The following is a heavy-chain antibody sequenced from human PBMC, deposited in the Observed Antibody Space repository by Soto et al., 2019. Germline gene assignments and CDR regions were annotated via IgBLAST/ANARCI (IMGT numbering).Heavy chain of an antibody. CDR3: ARDHGYNADFDS. V-gene: IGHV4-30-4*01. CDR1: GGSISSGDYY. Sequence: SETLSLTCTVSGGSISSGDYYWSWIRQPPGKGLEWIGSIYYSGSTYYNPSLKSRVTISVDTSKNQFSLKLNSVTAADTAVYYCARDHGYNADFDSWGQGSMVTVSS. J-gene: IGHJ4*02. D-gene: IGHD5-12*01. CDR2: IYYSGST.